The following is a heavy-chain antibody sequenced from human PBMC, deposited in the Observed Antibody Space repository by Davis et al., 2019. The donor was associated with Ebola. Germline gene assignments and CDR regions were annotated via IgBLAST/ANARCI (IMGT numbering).Heavy chain of an antibody. D-gene: IGHD3-10*01. V-gene: IGHV1-2*06. Sequence: ASVKVSCKASGYTFTDYNIHWMRQAPGQGLEWLGRVILKSGATNYAQKFQGRVTMTRDTSISTVYMELSSLRYDDTAVYYCAKGQGERSGSYGYWGQGTLVTVSS. CDR2: VILKSGAT. J-gene: IGHJ4*02. CDR3: AKGQGERSGSYGY. CDR1: GYTFTDYN.